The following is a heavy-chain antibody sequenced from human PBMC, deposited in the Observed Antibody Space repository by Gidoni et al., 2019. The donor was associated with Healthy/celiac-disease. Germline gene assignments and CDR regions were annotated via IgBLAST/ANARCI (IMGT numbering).Heavy chain of an antibody. CDR3: ARGLVVRPYYYYYYGMDV. D-gene: IGHD2-15*01. CDR2: INHSGST. V-gene: IGHV4-34*01. J-gene: IGHJ6*02. CDR1: GGSFSGYY. Sequence: QVQLQQWGAGLLKPSETLSLTCAAYGGSFSGYYWSWIRQPPGKGLEWIGEINHSGSTNYNPSLKSRVTISVDTSKNQFSLKLSSVTAADTAVYYCARGLVVRPYYYYYYGMDVWGQGTTVTVSS.